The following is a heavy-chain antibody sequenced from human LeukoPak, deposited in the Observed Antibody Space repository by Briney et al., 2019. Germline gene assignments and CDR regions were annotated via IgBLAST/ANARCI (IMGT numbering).Heavy chain of an antibody. CDR2: IYYSGST. D-gene: IGHD3-16*01. Sequence: SETLSLTCTVSGGSISSYYWSWIRQPPGKGLEWIGYIYYSGSTNHNPSLKSRVTISVDTSKNQFSLKLSSVTAADTAVYYCARLYDYVWGTHDAFDIWGQGTMVTVSS. V-gene: IGHV4-59*01. J-gene: IGHJ3*02. CDR1: GGSISSYY. CDR3: ARLYDYVWGTHDAFDI.